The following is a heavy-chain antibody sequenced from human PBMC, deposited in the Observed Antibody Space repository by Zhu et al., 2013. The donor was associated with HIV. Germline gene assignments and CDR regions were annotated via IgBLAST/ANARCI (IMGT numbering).Heavy chain of an antibody. CDR3: ARSGYCSSSTCYRNYFYMDV. V-gene: IGHV1-2*02. CDR2: INPNSGGT. Sequence: QVQLVQSGTEVKKPGSSVKVSCKASGGTFSSYALNWVRQAPGQGLEWMGWINPNSGGTKYAQKFQGRVTMTRDTSITTAYMELSRLRSDDTAVYYCARSGYCSSSTCYRNYFYMDVWGKGTTVTVSS. D-gene: IGHD2-2*02. J-gene: IGHJ6*03. CDR1: GGTFSSYA.